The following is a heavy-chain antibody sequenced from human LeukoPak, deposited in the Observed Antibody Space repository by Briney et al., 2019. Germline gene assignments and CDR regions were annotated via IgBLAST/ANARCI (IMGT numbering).Heavy chain of an antibody. J-gene: IGHJ3*02. V-gene: IGHV1-18*01. CDR3: ARDYYDEREDVFDI. D-gene: IGHD3-16*01. CDR1: GGTFSSYA. Sequence: GASVKVSCKASGGTFSSYAISWVRQAPGQGLEWMGWISTYDGRTHYAQKVQGRITMTTDTSTSTAYMELRSLRSDDTAVYYCARDYYDEREDVFDIWGQGTMVTVSS. CDR2: ISTYDGRT.